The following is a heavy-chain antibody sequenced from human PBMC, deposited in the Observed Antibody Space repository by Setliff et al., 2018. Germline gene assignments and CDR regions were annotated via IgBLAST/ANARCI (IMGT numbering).Heavy chain of an antibody. V-gene: IGHV3-15*01. D-gene: IGHD3-10*01. CDR1: GLTFADAW. Sequence: PGGSLRLSCTASGLTFADAWMNWVRQAPGKGLEWVARVRSNSVGGTTEYGAPVKGRFTISRDDSKDTVYLQMNDLKTEDTGVYYCTGRTYGHQLGDYWGQETLVTVSS. J-gene: IGHJ4*02. CDR2: VRSNSVGGTT. CDR3: TGRTYGHQLGDY.